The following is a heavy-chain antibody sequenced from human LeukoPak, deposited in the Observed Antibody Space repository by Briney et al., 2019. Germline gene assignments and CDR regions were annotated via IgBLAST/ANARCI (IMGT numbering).Heavy chain of an antibody. D-gene: IGHD6-25*01. V-gene: IGHV3-74*01. J-gene: IGHJ3*02. CDR3: ARRSAAKDAFDI. CDR2: INSDGSST. CDR1: GFTFSSYW. Sequence: PPGGSLRLSCAASGFTFSSYWMHWVRHAPGKGLVWVSRINSDGSSTSYADSVKDRFTISRDNAKNTLYLQMNSLRAEDTAVYYCARRSAAKDAFDIWGQGTMVTVSS.